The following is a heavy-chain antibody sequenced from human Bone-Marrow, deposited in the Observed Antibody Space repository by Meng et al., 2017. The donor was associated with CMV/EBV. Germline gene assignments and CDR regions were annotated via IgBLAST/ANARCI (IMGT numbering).Heavy chain of an antibody. D-gene: IGHD3-3*01. CDR2: INSDGSST. CDR3: ARDKVRYYDFWSGYGGMDV. CDR1: GFTFSSYW. V-gene: IGHV3-74*01. Sequence: GESLKISCAAPGFTFSSYWMHWVRQAPGKGLVWVSRINSDGSSTSYADSVKGRFTISRDNAKNTLYLQMNSLRAEDTAVYYCARDKVRYYDFWSGYGGMDVWAQGTTVTVSS. J-gene: IGHJ6*02.